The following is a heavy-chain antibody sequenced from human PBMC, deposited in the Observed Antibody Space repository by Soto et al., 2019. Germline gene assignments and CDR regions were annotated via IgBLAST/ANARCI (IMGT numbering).Heavy chain of an antibody. V-gene: IGHV4-59*01. Sequence: QVQLQESGPGLVKPSETLSLTCTVSGGSISSYYWSWIRQPPGKGLEWIGYIYYRGSTNYNPSLKSRVTISVDTSTHQFSLTLSSVTAADTAMYYCARFNWYFDLWGRGTLVTVSS. CDR1: GGSISSYY. J-gene: IGHJ2*01. CDR2: IYYRGST. CDR3: ARFNWYFDL.